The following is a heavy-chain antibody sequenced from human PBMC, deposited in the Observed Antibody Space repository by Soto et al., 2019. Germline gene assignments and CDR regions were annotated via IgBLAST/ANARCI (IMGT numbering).Heavy chain of an antibody. J-gene: IGHJ4*02. Sequence: GGSLRLSCAASDFTFRTYAMNWVRQAPGKGLEWVSGISGSGSGTYYANSVKGRFTISRDNSKNTLYLQMNSLRVEDTAVYFCAKINSGWAAILPMDSWGQGALVTVSS. CDR1: DFTFRTYA. CDR2: ISGSGSGT. V-gene: IGHV3-23*01. CDR3: AKINSGWAAILPMDS. D-gene: IGHD2-15*01.